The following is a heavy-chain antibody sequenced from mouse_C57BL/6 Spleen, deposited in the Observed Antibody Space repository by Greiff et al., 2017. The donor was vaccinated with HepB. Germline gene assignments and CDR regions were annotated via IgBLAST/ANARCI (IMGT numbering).Heavy chain of an antibody. Sequence: EVHLVESGGGLVQPGGSLSLSCAASGFTFTDYYMSWVRQPPGKALEWLGFIRNKANGYTTEYSASVKGRFTISRDNSQSILYLQMNALRAEDSATYYCASDGYYGAWFAYWGQGTLVTVSA. CDR3: ASDGYYGAWFAY. J-gene: IGHJ3*01. D-gene: IGHD2-3*01. CDR1: GFTFTDYY. CDR2: IRNKANGYTT. V-gene: IGHV7-3*01.